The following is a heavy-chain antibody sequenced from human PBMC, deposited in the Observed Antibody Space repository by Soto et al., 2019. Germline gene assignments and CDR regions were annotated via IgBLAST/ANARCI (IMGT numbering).Heavy chain of an antibody. Sequence: EVQLVQSGAEVKKPGESLKISCRVSGYSFITYWIGWVRQMPGKGLECLGIIFPGDSDTRYSPSFQGQVTISADKSISTSYLQWRSLKASDTAMYYCVRQGGYTVSERFDSWGQGTLVTVSS. CDR3: VRQGGYTVSERFDS. CDR2: IFPGDSDT. CDR1: GYSFITYW. V-gene: IGHV5-51*01. J-gene: IGHJ4*02. D-gene: IGHD4-17*01.